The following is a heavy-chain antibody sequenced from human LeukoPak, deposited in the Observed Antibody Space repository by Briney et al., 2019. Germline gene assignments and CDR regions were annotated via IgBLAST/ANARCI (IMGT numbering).Heavy chain of an antibody. D-gene: IGHD6-19*01. CDR3: ARDIAVAVADEIH. Sequence: GGSLRLSCAASGFTFSSYWMHWVRQAPGKGLVWVSRINSDGGSTSYADSVKGRFTISRDNAKNTLYLQMNSLRAEDTAVYYCARDIAVAVADEIHWGQGTLVTVSS. J-gene: IGHJ4*02. V-gene: IGHV3-74*01. CDR1: GFTFSSYW. CDR2: INSDGGST.